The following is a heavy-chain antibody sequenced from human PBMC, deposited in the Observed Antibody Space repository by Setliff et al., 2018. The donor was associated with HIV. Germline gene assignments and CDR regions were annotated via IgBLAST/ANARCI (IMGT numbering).Heavy chain of an antibody. CDR2: IIPMFGTG. V-gene: IGHV1-69*05. J-gene: IGHJ6*02. CDR3: ARVGHSSSYHYYGMDV. Sequence: WASVMVSCKASGGTFSSYGISWVRQAPGQGLEWMGGIIPMFGTGFYAQKFRDRVTITTDENRSTAYMELNSLRPEDTGVFYCARVGHSSSYHYYGMDVWGQGTTVTVSS. CDR1: GGTFSSYG. D-gene: IGHD6-13*01.